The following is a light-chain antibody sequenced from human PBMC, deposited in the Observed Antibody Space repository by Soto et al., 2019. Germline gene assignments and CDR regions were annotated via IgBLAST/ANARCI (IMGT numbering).Light chain of an antibody. CDR1: SSNIGSNT. CDR2: SNH. J-gene: IGLJ2*01. CDR3: VAWDDSLNGVV. Sequence: QSVLTQETSASGTPGQRVTISCSGSSSNIGSNTVNWYQQLPGTAPKLLIYSNHQRPSGVPDRFSGSKSGTSASLAISGLQSEDEADYYCVAWDDSLNGVVFGGGTKLTVL. V-gene: IGLV1-44*01.